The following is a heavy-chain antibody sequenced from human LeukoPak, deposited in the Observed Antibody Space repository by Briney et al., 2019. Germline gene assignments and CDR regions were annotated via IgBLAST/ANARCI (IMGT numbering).Heavy chain of an antibody. D-gene: IGHD1/OR15-1a*01. CDR1: GGSINNYY. CDR2: IYYSGST. Sequence: SETLSLTCTVSGGSINNYYWSWIRQPPGKGLEWIGYIYYSGSTNYNPSLKSRVTLSVDTSKSQFSLKPSSVTTADTAVYYCARGNNYFDYWGQGTLVTVSS. CDR3: ARGNNYFDY. J-gene: IGHJ4*02. V-gene: IGHV4-59*01.